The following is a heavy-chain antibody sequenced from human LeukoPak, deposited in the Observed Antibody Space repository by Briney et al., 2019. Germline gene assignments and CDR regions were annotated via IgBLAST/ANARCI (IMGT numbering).Heavy chain of an antibody. D-gene: IGHD3-22*01. CDR3: ARGRHDITMIVVVMTSVSYYLDV. CDR1: GGSFSGYH. CDR2: INPSGST. V-gene: IGHV4-34*01. J-gene: IGHJ6*03. Sequence: SQSLSLTCAAYGGSFSGYHWTWIRQSPGKGLEWIGDINPSGSTYYNPSLKSRLTISVDTSKNQFSLKLRSVTAADTAVYYCARGRHDITMIVVVMTSVSYYLDVWGKGTTVTVS.